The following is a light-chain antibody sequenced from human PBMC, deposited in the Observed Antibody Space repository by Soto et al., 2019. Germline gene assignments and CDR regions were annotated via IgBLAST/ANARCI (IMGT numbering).Light chain of an antibody. J-gene: IGKJ1*01. Sequence: EIVMTQSPAMLSVSPGERATLSCRASQSVSSNLAWYQQKPGQAHRLLIYGASTRATGIPARFSGSRSGTEFTLTISSLQSEDFAVYYCQHYNSWPRTFGQGTKVEIK. CDR1: QSVSSN. CDR2: GAS. CDR3: QHYNSWPRT. V-gene: IGKV3-15*01.